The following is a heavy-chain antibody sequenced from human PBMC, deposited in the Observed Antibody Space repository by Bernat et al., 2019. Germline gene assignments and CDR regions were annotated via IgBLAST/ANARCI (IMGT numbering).Heavy chain of an antibody. D-gene: IGHD6-19*01. CDR1: YTFTGYY. CDR2: INPNSGGT. Sequence: YTFTGYYMPCVRHAPRQRLELLRRINPNSGGTNYAQKFQGRVTMTRDTSISTAYMALSRLRSDDPAVYYCARDTPSIAVAMANWGQG. J-gene: IGHJ4*02. V-gene: IGHV1-2*06. CDR3: ARDTPSIAVAMAN.